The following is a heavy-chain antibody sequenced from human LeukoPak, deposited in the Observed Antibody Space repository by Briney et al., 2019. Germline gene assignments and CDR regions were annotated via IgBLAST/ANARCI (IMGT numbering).Heavy chain of an antibody. CDR2: ISWNSGSI. CDR3: AKGGVIVGVPAGFDY. J-gene: IGHJ4*02. V-gene: IGHV3-9*02. CDR1: GFTSDDYA. Sequence: GGSLRLSCAASGFTSDDYAMHWVRQAPGKGLEWVSGISWNSGSIGYADSVKGRFTISRDNAKNSLYLQMNSLRAEDTALYYCAKGGVIVGVPAGFDYWGQGTLVTVSS. D-gene: IGHD2-2*01.